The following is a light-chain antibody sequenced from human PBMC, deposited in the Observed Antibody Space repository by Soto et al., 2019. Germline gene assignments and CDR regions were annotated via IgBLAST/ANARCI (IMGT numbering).Light chain of an antibody. CDR1: QGISSW. J-gene: IGKJ4*01. CDR3: QQANSFPLT. V-gene: IGKV1-12*01. CDR2: AAS. Sequence: DIQMTQSPSSVSASVGDRVTITCRASQGISSWLVWYQQKAGKAPKLLIYAASSLQSGVPSRFSGSGSGTDFTLTISSLQPEDFATYYCQQANSFPLTFGGGTMVEIK.